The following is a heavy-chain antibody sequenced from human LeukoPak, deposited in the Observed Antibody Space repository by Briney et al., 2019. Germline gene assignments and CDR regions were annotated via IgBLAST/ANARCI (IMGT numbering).Heavy chain of an antibody. CDR3: ARGADLSRWNDVAWFDP. CDR1: GGTFSSYA. D-gene: IGHD1-1*01. Sequence: SVKVSCKASGGTFSSYAISWVRQAPGQGLEWMGGIIPIFGTANYAQKFQGRVTITADESTSTAYMELSSLRSEDTAVYYCARGADLSRWNDVAWFDPWGQGTLDTVSS. CDR2: IIPIFGTA. J-gene: IGHJ5*02. V-gene: IGHV1-69*13.